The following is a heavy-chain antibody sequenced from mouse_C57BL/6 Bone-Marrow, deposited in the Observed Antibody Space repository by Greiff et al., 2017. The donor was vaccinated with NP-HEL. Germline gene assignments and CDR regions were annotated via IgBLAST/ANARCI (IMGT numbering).Heavy chain of an antibody. CDR2: IYPGSGST. CDR1: GYTFTSYW. J-gene: IGHJ1*03. Sequence: VQLQQSGAELVKPGASVKMSCKASGYTFTSYWITWVKQRPGQGLEWIGDIYPGSGSTNYNEKFKSKATLTVDTSSSTAYMQLSSLTSEDSAVYYCARSTVGAKYFDVWGTGTTVTVSS. V-gene: IGHV1-55*01. CDR3: ARSTVGAKYFDV. D-gene: IGHD1-1*01.